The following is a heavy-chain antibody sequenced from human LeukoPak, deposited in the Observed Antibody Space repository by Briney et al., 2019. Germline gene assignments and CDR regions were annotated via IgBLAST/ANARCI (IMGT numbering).Heavy chain of an antibody. CDR1: GYTLTELS. Sequence: ASVKVSCKVSGYTLTELSMHWVRQAPGQGLEWMGIINPSGGSTSYAQKFQGRVTMTRDTSTSTVYMELSSLRSEDTAVYCCARDQFSDKYYYYGMDVWGQGTTVTVSS. D-gene: IGHD3-3*01. J-gene: IGHJ6*02. V-gene: IGHV1-46*01. CDR2: INPSGGST. CDR3: ARDQFSDKYYYYGMDV.